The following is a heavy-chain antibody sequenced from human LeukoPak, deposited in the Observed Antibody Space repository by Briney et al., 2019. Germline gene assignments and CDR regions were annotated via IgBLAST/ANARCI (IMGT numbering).Heavy chain of an antibody. J-gene: IGHJ4*02. V-gene: IGHV4-59*01. D-gene: IGHD6-19*01. Sequence: SETLSLTCSVSGGSISGYYWSWVRQPPGKRLEWIGYIYYSGSTNYNPSLKSRVTMSVDTSKNQFSLKLTSVTAADTAVYFCARISSGWLDYWGQGTLVTVSS. CDR2: IYYSGST. CDR3: ARISSGWLDY. CDR1: GGSISGYY.